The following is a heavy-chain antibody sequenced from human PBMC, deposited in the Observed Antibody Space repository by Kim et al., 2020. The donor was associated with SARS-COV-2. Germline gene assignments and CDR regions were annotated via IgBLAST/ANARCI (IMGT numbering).Heavy chain of an antibody. V-gene: IGHV4-39*07. Sequence: SETLSLTCTVSGGSISSSSYYWGWIRQPPGKGLEWIGSIYYSGSTYYNPSLKSRVTISVDTSKNQFSLKLSSVTAADTAVYYCARDQSSGWYDYWGQGTL. CDR3: ARDQSSGWYDY. CDR1: GGSISSSSYY. CDR2: IYYSGST. D-gene: IGHD6-19*01. J-gene: IGHJ4*02.